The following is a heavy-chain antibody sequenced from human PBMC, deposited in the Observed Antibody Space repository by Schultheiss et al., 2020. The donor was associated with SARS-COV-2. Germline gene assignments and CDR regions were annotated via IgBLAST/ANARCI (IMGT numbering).Heavy chain of an antibody. CDR2: IYTSGST. Sequence: SETLSLTCTVSGGSISSYYWSWIRQPAGKGLEWIGRIYTSGSTNYNPSLKSRVTMSVDTSKNQFSLKLSSVTAADTAVYYCARAAYYDFWSGYYPYYWGQGTLVTVSS. V-gene: IGHV4-4*07. CDR3: ARAAYYDFWSGYYPYY. CDR1: GGSISSYY. J-gene: IGHJ4*02. D-gene: IGHD3-3*01.